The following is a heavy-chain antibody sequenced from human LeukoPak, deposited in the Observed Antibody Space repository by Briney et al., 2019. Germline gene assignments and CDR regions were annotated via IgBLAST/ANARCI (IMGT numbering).Heavy chain of an antibody. V-gene: IGHV1-3*01. Sequence: ASVKVSCKASGYTFTSYAMHWVRQAPGQRLEWMGWINAGNGNTKYSQKFQGRVTITRDTSASTAYKELSSLRSEDTAVYYCARGYGGSGGWFDPWGQGTLVTVSS. CDR2: INAGNGNT. D-gene: IGHD3-10*01. CDR3: ARGYGGSGGWFDP. CDR1: GYTFTSYA. J-gene: IGHJ5*02.